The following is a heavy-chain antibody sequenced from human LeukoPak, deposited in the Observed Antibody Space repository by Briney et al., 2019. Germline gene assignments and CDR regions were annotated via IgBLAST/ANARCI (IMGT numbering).Heavy chain of an antibody. CDR2: IDPAGTDT. CDR1: GFSFNSYW. J-gene: IGHJ4*02. CDR3: GRFEYVAGIDL. Sequence: PGGSLRLSCAASGFSFNSYWMTWVRQPPGRGLEWVANIDPAGTDTYYVDSAKGRFTISRDNAKNLVYLQMNTLRAEDTAVYSCGRFEYVAGIDLWGQGTLVTVSS. V-gene: IGHV3-7*01. D-gene: IGHD6-19*01.